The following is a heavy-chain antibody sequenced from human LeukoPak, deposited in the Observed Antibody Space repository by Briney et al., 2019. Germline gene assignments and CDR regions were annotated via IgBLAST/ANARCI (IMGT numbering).Heavy chain of an antibody. CDR1: GFTVSSNY. Sequence: GGSLRLSCAASGFTVSSNYMSWVRQAPGKGLEWVSVIYSGGSTYYADSVKGRFTISRDNSKNTLYLQMNSLRAEGTAVYYCARDRSSGWYDFDYWGQGTLVTVSS. D-gene: IGHD6-19*01. J-gene: IGHJ4*02. CDR3: ARDRSSGWYDFDY. V-gene: IGHV3-66*02. CDR2: IYSGGST.